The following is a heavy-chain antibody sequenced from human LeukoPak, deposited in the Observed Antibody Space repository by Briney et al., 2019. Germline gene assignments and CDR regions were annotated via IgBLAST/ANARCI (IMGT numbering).Heavy chain of an antibody. CDR1: GFTFSSYS. Sequence: GGSLRLSCAASGFTFSSYSMNWVRQAPGKGLEWVSYISTSSSTIYYADSVKGRFTISRDNAENSLYLQMHSLRAEDTAVYYCARDQTPGYCYDMDVWGQGTTVTVSS. D-gene: IGHD2-15*01. CDR3: ARDQTPGYCYDMDV. CDR2: ISTSSSTI. J-gene: IGHJ6*02. V-gene: IGHV3-48*01.